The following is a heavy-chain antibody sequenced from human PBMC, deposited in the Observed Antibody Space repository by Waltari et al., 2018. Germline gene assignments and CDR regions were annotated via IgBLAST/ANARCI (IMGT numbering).Heavy chain of an antibody. CDR3: ARGRRIAARPYYFDY. D-gene: IGHD6-6*01. V-gene: IGHV4-34*01. J-gene: IGHJ4*02. Sequence: QVQLQQWGAGLLKPSETLSLTCAVYGGSFSGYSWSWIRPPPGKGLEWIGEINHSGSTNYNPSLKSRVTISVDTSKNQFSLKLSSVTAADTAVYYCARGRRIAARPYYFDYWGQGTLVTVSS. CDR1: GGSFSGYS. CDR2: INHSGST.